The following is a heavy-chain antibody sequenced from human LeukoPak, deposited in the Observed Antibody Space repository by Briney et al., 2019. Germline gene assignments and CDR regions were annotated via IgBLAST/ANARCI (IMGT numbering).Heavy chain of an antibody. D-gene: IGHD6-6*01. Sequence: SVKVSCKASGGTFSSYAISWVRQAPGQGLEWMGGIIPIFGTANYAQKFQGRVTITTDESTSTAYMELSSLRSEDTAVYYCARSAARLYYFDYWGQGTLVTVSS. V-gene: IGHV1-69*05. CDR2: IIPIFGTA. CDR1: GGTFSSYA. J-gene: IGHJ4*02. CDR3: ARSAARLYYFDY.